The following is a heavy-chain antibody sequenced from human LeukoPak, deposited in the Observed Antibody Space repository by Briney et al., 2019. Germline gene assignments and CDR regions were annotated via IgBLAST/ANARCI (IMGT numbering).Heavy chain of an antibody. D-gene: IGHD6-6*01. Sequence: SVKVSCKASGGTFSSYAISWVRQAPGQGLEWMGGIIPIFGTANYAQKFQGRVTITTDESTSTAYMELSSLRSEDTAVYYCARSAARLYYFDYWGQGTLVTVSS. V-gene: IGHV1-69*05. CDR2: IIPIFGTA. CDR1: GGTFSSYA. J-gene: IGHJ4*02. CDR3: ARSAARLYYFDY.